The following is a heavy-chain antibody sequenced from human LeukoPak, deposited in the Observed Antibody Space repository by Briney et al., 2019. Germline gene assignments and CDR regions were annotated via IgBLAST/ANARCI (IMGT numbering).Heavy chain of an antibody. CDR3: ARGQIAAAGYYFDY. CDR2: ISSSSSYI. V-gene: IGHV3-21*01. Sequence: PGGSLRLSCAASGFTFSSYSMNWVRQAPGKGLEWVSSISSSSSYIYYADSVKGRFTISRDNAKDSLYLQMNSLRAEDTAVYYCARGQIAAAGYYFDYWGQGTLVTASS. CDR1: GFTFSSYS. J-gene: IGHJ4*02. D-gene: IGHD6-13*01.